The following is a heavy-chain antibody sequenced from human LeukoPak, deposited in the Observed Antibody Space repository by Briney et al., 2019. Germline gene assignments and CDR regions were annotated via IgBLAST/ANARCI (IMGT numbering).Heavy chain of an antibody. V-gene: IGHV1-69*13. CDR2: ITPIFGTA. Sequence: GASVKVSCKASGGTFSSYAISWVRQAPGQGLEWMGGITPIFGTANYAQKFQGRVTITADESTSTAYMELSSLRSEDTAVYYCARDRINYYDSSGYYYPDAFDIWGQGTMVTVSS. CDR1: GGTFSSYA. D-gene: IGHD3-22*01. CDR3: ARDRINYYDSSGYYYPDAFDI. J-gene: IGHJ3*02.